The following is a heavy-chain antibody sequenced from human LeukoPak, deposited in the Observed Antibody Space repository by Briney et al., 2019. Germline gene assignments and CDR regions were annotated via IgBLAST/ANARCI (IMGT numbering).Heavy chain of an antibody. CDR3: ARDRGGSSWYYFDN. CDR1: GDSVSRDTAA. Sequence: SQTLSLTCAISGDSVSRDTAAWNWVRQSPSRGLEWLGRTYYRTKWYNDYAVSVKSRITINPDTSKNQFSLQLNSVTPEDTAVYYCARDRGGSSWYYFDNWGQGSLVTVSS. D-gene: IGHD6-13*01. V-gene: IGHV6-1*01. CDR2: TYYRTKWYN. J-gene: IGHJ4*02.